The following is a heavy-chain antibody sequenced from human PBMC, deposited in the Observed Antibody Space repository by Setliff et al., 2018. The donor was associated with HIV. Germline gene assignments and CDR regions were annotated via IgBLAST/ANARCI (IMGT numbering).Heavy chain of an antibody. CDR3: ARGSQDYSFDY. Sequence: SETLSLTCAVYGGSVSGHYWGWIRQPPGKGLEWIGYIYYSGSTYYNPSLKSRVTISVDTSKNQFSLKLSSVTAADTAVYYCARGSQDYSFDYWGQGTLVTVSS. CDR2: IYYSGST. V-gene: IGHV4-30-4*08. J-gene: IGHJ4*02. CDR1: GGSVSGHY.